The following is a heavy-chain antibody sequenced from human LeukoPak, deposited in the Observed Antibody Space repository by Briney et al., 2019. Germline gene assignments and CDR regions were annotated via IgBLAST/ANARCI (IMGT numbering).Heavy chain of an antibody. CDR1: GGSISSYY. CDR3: ASHLTHVLRFLEWLFNIFDY. CDR2: IYSSGST. D-gene: IGHD3-3*01. Sequence: PSETLSLTCTVSGGSISSYYWSWIRQPAGKGLEWIGRIYSSGSTNYNPSLKSRVTVSVDTSKNQFSLKLTSVTAADTAVYYCASHLTHVLRFLEWLFNIFDYWGQGTLVTVSS. J-gene: IGHJ4*02. V-gene: IGHV4-4*07.